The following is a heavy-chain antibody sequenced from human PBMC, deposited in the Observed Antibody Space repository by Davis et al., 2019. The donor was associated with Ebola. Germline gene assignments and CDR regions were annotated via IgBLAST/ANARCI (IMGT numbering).Heavy chain of an antibody. Sequence: MPSETLSLTCAVYGGSFSGYYWSWIRQPPGKGLEWIGYIYYSGSTNYNPSLKSRVTISVDTSKNQFSLKLSSVTAADTAVYYCARVGYCTDGVCWYFDLWGRGTLVTVSS. D-gene: IGHD2-8*01. J-gene: IGHJ2*01. CDR1: GGSFSGYY. V-gene: IGHV4-59*01. CDR2: IYYSGST. CDR3: ARVGYCTDGVCWYFDL.